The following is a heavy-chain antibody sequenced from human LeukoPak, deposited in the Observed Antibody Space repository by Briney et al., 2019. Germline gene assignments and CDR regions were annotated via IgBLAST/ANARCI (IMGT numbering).Heavy chain of an antibody. CDR1: GGSISSYY. J-gene: IGHJ4*02. CDR2: IYTSGST. CDR3: ARDSLYYYDTPTGFDY. Sequence: SETLSLTCTVSGGSISSYYWSWIRQPPGKGLEWIGRIYTSGSTNYNPSLKSRVTMSVGTSKNQFSLKLSSVTAADTAVYYCARDSLYYYDTPTGFDYWGQGTLVTVSS. D-gene: IGHD3-22*01. V-gene: IGHV4-4*07.